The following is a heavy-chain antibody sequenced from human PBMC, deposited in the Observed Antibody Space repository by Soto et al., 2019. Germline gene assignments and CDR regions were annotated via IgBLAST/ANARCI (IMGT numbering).Heavy chain of an antibody. CDR2: INAGNGNT. V-gene: IGHV1-3*01. CDR1: GFTFIKYA. D-gene: IGHD6-19*01. CDR3: ARDYADIAVAGIPLLAH. J-gene: IGHJ4*01. Sequence: QVQLVQSGAEVKKPGASVSVSCKASGFTFIKYAMHWVRQAPGQRPEWMGWINAGNGNTRYSQRWQGRVTITRDTSASTVYMDLSSLRSEDTAVYYCARDYADIAVAGIPLLAHWGQGTLVTVSS.